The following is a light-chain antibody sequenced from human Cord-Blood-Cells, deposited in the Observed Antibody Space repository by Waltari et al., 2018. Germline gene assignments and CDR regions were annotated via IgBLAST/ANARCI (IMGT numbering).Light chain of an antibody. CDR2: GNS. CDR1: SSNIGAGYD. V-gene: IGLV1-40*01. CDR3: QSYDSSLSGWV. J-gene: IGLJ3*02. Sequence: QSVLTQPPSVSGAPGQRVTISCTGSSSNIGAGYDVHWYQQLPGTAPKLLIYGNSSRPSGVPDRFSRSKSGTSASLAITWLQAEDEADYYCQSYDSSLSGWVFGGGTKLTVL.